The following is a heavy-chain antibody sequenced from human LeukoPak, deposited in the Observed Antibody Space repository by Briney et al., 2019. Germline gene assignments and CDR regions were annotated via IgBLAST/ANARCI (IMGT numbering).Heavy chain of an antibody. CDR2: IYHSGST. CDR3: ARGVGYCSSTSCYPYYGMDV. D-gene: IGHD2-2*03. V-gene: IGHV4-30-2*01. J-gene: IGHJ6*02. CDR1: GGSISSGGYS. Sequence: PSQTLSLTCAVSGGSISSGGYSWSWTRQPPGKGLEWIGYIYHSGSTYYNPSLKSRVTISVDRSKNQFSLKLGSVTAADTAVYYCARGVGYCSSTSCYPYYGMDVWGQGTTVTVSS.